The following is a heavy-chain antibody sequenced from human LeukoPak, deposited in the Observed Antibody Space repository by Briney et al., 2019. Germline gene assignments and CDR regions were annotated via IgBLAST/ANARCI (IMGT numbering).Heavy chain of an antibody. CDR2: IIPIFGTA. D-gene: IGHD5-24*01. CDR3: ARDREEMATITGAFGI. Sequence: GASVKVSCKASGGTFSSYAISWVRQAPGQGLEWMGRIIPIFGTANYAQKFQGRVTITTDESTSTAYMELSSLRSEDTAVYYCARDREEMATITGAFGIWGQGTMVTVSS. CDR1: GGTFSSYA. V-gene: IGHV1-69*05. J-gene: IGHJ3*02.